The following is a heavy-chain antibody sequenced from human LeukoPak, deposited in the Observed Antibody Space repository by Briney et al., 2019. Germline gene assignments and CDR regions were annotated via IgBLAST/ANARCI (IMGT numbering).Heavy chain of an antibody. CDR1: GFTFSSYE. Sequence: PGGSLRLSCAASGFTFSSYEMNWVRQAPGKGLEWVSYISSSGTTYYADSVKGRFTISRDNAKNSLYLQMNSLRAEDTAVYYCAELGITMIGGVWGKGTTVTISS. D-gene: IGHD3-10*02. CDR2: ISSSGTT. V-gene: IGHV3-48*03. CDR3: AELGITMIGGV. J-gene: IGHJ6*04.